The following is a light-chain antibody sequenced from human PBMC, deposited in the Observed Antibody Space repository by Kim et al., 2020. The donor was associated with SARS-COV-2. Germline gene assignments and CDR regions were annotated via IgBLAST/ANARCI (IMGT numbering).Light chain of an antibody. V-gene: IGKV1-27*01. J-gene: IGKJ1*01. CDR2: AAS. CDR1: QGINND. CDR3: QKYNGAPWT. Sequence: AFVGDRATITCPTSQGINNDLAWYQQKPGKVPKVLIYAASALQSGVPSRFSGSGSGTDFTLTISSLQPEDVGTYYCQKYNGAPWTFGQGTKVDIK.